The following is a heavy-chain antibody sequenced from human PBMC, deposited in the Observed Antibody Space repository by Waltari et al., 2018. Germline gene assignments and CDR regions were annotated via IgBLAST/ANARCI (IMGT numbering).Heavy chain of an antibody. V-gene: IGHV4-59*01. J-gene: IGHJ6*02. CDR3: ARARVVGFYPAYYYYGMDV. CDR2: IYYSGST. Sequence: QVQLQESGPGLVKPSETLSLTYTVSGGSISSYYWSWIRQPPGKGLEWIGYIYYSGSTNYNPSLKSRVTISVDTSKNQFSLKLSSVTAADTAVYYCARARVVGFYPAYYYYGMDVWGQGTTVTVSS. D-gene: IGHD1-26*01. CDR1: GGSISSYY.